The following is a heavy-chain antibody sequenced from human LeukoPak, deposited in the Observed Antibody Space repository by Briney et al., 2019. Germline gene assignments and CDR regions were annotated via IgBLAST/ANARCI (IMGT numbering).Heavy chain of an antibody. Sequence: GGSLRLSCAASGFTVSSNYMSWVRQAPGKGLEWVSVIYSGGSTYYADSVKGRFTISRDNSKNTLYLQMNSLRAEGTAVYYCTRGRPGHYFDYWGQGTPVTVSS. CDR1: GFTVSSNY. CDR2: IYSGGST. J-gene: IGHJ4*02. CDR3: TRGRPGHYFDY. D-gene: IGHD1-14*01. V-gene: IGHV3-53*01.